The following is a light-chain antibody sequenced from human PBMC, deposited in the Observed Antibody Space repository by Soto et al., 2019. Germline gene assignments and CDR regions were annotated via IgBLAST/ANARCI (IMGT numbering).Light chain of an antibody. CDR1: QDIGRD. Sequence: DIQMTQSPSSLSASAGGRVTISCQASQDIGRDLSWFQQKPGKAPKLLIYDASTLETGVPSRFSGSGSGTHFNFTISRLQPEDIATYYCHHYDSLPYTFGQGTKLEIK. V-gene: IGKV1-33*01. CDR3: HHYDSLPYT. CDR2: DAS. J-gene: IGKJ2*01.